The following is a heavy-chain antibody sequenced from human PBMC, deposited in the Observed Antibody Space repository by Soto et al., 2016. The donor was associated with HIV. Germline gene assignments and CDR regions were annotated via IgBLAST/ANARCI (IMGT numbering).Heavy chain of an antibody. J-gene: IGHJ1*01. Sequence: EVQLVESGGGLVQPGGSLRLSCAASGFTFSSYYMNWVRQAPGKGLEWVSHIGSTSSTIYYADSVKGRFTISRDNAKKSLYLQLNSLRAEDTAVYYCARGEWDLRSGLQYWGQGTLVVVSS. CDR2: IGSTSSTI. D-gene: IGHD1-26*01. V-gene: IGHV3-48*01. CDR1: GFTFSSYY. CDR3: ARGEWDLRSGLQY.